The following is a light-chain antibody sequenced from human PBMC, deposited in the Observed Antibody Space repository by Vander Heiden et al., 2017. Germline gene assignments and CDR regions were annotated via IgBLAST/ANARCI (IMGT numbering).Light chain of an antibody. CDR2: DAS. Sequence: EIVLTQSPATLSWSPGERATLSCRASQSVSSYLAWYQQKPGQAPRLLIYDASNRATGIPARFSGSGSGTDFTLTISSLEPEDFAVYYCQQRSNWNTFGQGTKLEIK. V-gene: IGKV3-11*01. CDR1: QSVSSY. CDR3: QQRSNWNT. J-gene: IGKJ2*01.